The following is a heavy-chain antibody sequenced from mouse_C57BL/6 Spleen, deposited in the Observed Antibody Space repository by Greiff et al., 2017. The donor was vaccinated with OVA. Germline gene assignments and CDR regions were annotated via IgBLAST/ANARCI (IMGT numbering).Heavy chain of an antibody. CDR3: ARPLQWGSYYDYDGIDY. CDR1: GFTFSSYG. J-gene: IGHJ3*01. Sequence: EVMLVESGGDLVKPGGSLKLSCAASGFTFSSYGMSWVRQTPDKRLEWVATISSGGSYTYYPDSVKGRFTISRDNAKNTLYLQMSSLKSEDTAMYYCARPLQWGSYYDYDGIDYWGQGTLVTVSA. D-gene: IGHD2-4*01. V-gene: IGHV5-6*01. CDR2: ISSGGSYT.